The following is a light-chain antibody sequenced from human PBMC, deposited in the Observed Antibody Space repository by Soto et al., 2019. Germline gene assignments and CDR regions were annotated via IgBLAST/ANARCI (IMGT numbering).Light chain of an antibody. CDR3: QKYNSYSHT. Sequence: DIQMTQSPSSLSASIGERFTITCLSSQDIADHLNWYQQKRGKVPKLLMYATSTLQSGVPSRFSGSVSGTDFTLTISSLQPDDVATYYCQKYNSYSHTFGQGTKVDIK. CDR1: QDIADH. J-gene: IGKJ1*01. CDR2: ATS. V-gene: IGKV1-27*01.